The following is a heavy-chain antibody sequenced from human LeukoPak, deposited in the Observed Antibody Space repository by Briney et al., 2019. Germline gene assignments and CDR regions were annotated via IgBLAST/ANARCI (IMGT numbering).Heavy chain of an antibody. CDR1: GFTFSSYA. D-gene: IGHD6-19*01. V-gene: IGHV3-30*04. Sequence: GGSLRLSCAASGFTFSSYAMHWVRQAPGKGLEWVAVISYDGSNKYYADSVKGRFTISRDNSKNTLYLQMNSLRAEDTAVYYCAGDGGGIAAAAPKYSSGWHPWYFDYWGQGTLVTVSS. J-gene: IGHJ4*02. CDR2: ISYDGSNK. CDR3: AGDGGGIAAAAPKYSSGWHPWYFDY.